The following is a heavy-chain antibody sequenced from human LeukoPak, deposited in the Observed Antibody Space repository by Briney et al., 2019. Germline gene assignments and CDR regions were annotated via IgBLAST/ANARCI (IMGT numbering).Heavy chain of an antibody. J-gene: IGHJ3*02. CDR3: ARERVEGFGELLPDAFDI. D-gene: IGHD3-10*01. V-gene: IGHV4-59*01. CDR2: IYYSGST. CDR1: GGSISSYY. Sequence: SETLSLTCTVSGGSISSYYWSWIRQPPGKGLEWIGYIYYSGSTNYNPSLKSRVTISVDTSKNQFSLKLSSVTAADTAVYYCARERVEGFGELLPDAFDIWGQGTMVTVSS.